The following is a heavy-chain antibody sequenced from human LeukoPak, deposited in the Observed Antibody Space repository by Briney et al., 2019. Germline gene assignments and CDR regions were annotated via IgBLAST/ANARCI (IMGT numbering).Heavy chain of an antibody. J-gene: IGHJ6*02. CDR2: ISYDGSNK. Sequence: GGSLRLSCAASGFTFSSYGMHWVRQAPGKGLEWVAVISYDGSNKYYADSVKGRFTTSRDNSKNTLYLQMNSLRAEDTAVYYCAKDGQEVLPYYYGMDVWGQGTTVTVSS. CDR1: GFTFSSYG. V-gene: IGHV3-30*18. CDR3: AKDGQEVLPYYYGMDV.